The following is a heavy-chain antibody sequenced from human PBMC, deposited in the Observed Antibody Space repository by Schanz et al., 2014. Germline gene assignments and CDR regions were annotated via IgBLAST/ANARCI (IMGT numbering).Heavy chain of an antibody. J-gene: IGHJ6*02. Sequence: GQLAESGGGLVQPGGSLRLSCAVSGFTVSSNHMSWVRQAPGKGLEWVAVISYDGSNKYYADSVKGRFTISRDNSKNTLYLQMNTLRAEDTAVYYCARDRGYCSGGTCYDYYYYGLDVWGQGTTVTVSS. CDR3: ARDRGYCSGGTCYDYYYYGLDV. CDR1: GFTVSSNH. D-gene: IGHD2-15*01. CDR2: ISYDGSNK. V-gene: IGHV3-30-3*01.